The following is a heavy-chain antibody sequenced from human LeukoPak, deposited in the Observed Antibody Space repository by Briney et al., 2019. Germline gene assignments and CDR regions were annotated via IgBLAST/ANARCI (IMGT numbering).Heavy chain of an antibody. CDR2: IYSDNT. D-gene: IGHD3-9*01. J-gene: IGHJ4*02. CDR3: AREILTGYYGGFGY. Sequence: GGSLRLSCTVSGFTVSSNSMSWVRQAPGKGLEWVSFIYSDNTHYSDSVKGRFTISRDNSKNTLYLQMNSLRAEDTAVYYCAREILTGYYGGFGYWGQGTLVTVSS. CDR1: GFTVSSNS. V-gene: IGHV3-53*01.